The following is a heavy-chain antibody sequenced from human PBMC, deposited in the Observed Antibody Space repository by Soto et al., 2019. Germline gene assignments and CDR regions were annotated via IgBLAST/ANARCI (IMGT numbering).Heavy chain of an antibody. Sequence: SGPTLVNPTQTLTLTCTFSGFSLSTSGVGVGWIRQPPGKALEWLALIYWDDDKRYSPSLKSRLTITKDTSKNQVVLTMTNMDPVDTATYYCAHSITMVRGVIIKSFDYWGQGTLVTVSS. CDR2: IYWDDDK. CDR1: GFSLSTSGVG. CDR3: AHSITMVRGVIIKSFDY. J-gene: IGHJ4*02. D-gene: IGHD3-10*01. V-gene: IGHV2-5*02.